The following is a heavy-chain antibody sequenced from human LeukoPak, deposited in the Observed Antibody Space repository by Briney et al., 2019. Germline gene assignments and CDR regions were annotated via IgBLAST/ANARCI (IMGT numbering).Heavy chain of an antibody. CDR1: GYTFTGYY. D-gene: IGHD2-2*01. V-gene: IGHV1-2*02. CDR3: ARDCSSTICYGLDY. CDR2: INPNSGGT. J-gene: IGHJ4*02. Sequence: EASVKVSCKASGYTFTGYYMNWVRQAPGQGLEWMGWINPNSGGTNHAQKFQGRVTMTRDTSISTAYMELSRLRSDDTAVYYCARDCSSTICYGLDYWGQGTLVTVSS.